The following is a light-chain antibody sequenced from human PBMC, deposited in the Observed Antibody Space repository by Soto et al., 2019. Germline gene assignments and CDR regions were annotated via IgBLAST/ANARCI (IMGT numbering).Light chain of an antibody. J-gene: IGLJ2*01. V-gene: IGLV1-40*01. CDR3: QSYDSSLSGVI. CDR2: ANT. CDR1: SSNIGAGFD. Sequence: QSVLTQPPSVSGAPGQRVAISCTGSSSNIGAGFDVHWYQQLPGTAPKLLIYANTNRPSGVPDRFSGSKSGTSASLAITGLRAEDDADYYCQSYDSSLSGVIFGGGTKLTVL.